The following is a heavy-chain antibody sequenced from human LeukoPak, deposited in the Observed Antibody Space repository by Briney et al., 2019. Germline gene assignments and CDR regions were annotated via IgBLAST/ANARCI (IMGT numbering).Heavy chain of an antibody. V-gene: IGHV3-30*18. CDR2: ISYDGSNK. D-gene: IGHD3-22*01. J-gene: IGHJ4*02. CDR1: GFTFSSYG. CDR3: AKDRYYYDSSGYYDY. Sequence: GGSLRLSCAASGFTFSSYGMHWVRQAPGKGLEWVAVISYDGSNKYYADSVKGRFTISRDNSKNTLYLQMNSLRAEDTAVYYCAKDRYYYDSSGYYDYWGQGTLVTVSS.